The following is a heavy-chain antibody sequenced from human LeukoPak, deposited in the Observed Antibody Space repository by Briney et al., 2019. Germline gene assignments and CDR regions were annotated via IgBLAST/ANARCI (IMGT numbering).Heavy chain of an antibody. V-gene: IGHV3-21*01. CDR2: ISSSSSYI. Sequence: GGSLRLSCAASGFTFSSYSMNWVRQAPGKGLEWVSSISSSSSYIYYADSVKGRFTISRDNAKNSLYLQMNSLRAEDTAVYYCARDQGSSGQRFDYRGQGTLVTVSS. CDR1: GFTFSSYS. J-gene: IGHJ4*02. D-gene: IGHD3-22*01. CDR3: ARDQGSSGQRFDY.